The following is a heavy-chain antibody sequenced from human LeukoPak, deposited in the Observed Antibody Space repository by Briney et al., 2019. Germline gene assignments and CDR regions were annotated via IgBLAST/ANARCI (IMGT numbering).Heavy chain of an antibody. V-gene: IGHV1-2*02. CDR1: GYTFTGYY. CDR2: INPNSGGT. D-gene: IGHD6-6*01. CDR3: ARVGSQLVLDY. Sequence: GASVKVSCKASGYTFTGYYMHWVRQAPGQGLEWMEWINPNSGGTNYAQEFQGRVTMTRDTSISTAYMELSRLRSDDTAVYYCARVGSQLVLDYWGQGTLVTVSS. J-gene: IGHJ4*02.